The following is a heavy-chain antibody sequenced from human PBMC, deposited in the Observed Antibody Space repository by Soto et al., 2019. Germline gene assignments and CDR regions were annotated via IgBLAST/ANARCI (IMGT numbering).Heavy chain of an antibody. J-gene: IGHJ6*02. Sequence: QVQVVQSGDEVKKPGASVKVSCKASGYTFTNYGFSWVRQAPGQGLEWMGWISGYNGNTKYAEKFQGRVTMTTDTSTSTANMELRSLRSDDTAVYYCAREGQAPYYAYGMDVWGQGTAVTVSS. D-gene: IGHD3-3*01. CDR2: ISGYNGNT. V-gene: IGHV1-18*01. CDR3: AREGQAPYYAYGMDV. CDR1: GYTFTNYG.